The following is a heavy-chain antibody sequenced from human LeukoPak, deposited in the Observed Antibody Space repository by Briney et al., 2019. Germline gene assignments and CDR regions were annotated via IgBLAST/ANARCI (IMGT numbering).Heavy chain of an antibody. CDR3: ARSLTLGYCSGGSCFQTSGMDV. D-gene: IGHD2-15*01. CDR1: GLTFSNYA. J-gene: IGHJ6*02. V-gene: IGHV3-23*01. CDR2: IRGSGGST. Sequence: GGSLRLSCAASGLTFSNYAMTWVRQAPGKGLEWVSGIRGSGGSTYYADSVKGRSTISRDNSKNTLYLQMNSLRVEDTAMYYCARSLTLGYCSGGSCFQTSGMDVWGQGTTVTVSS.